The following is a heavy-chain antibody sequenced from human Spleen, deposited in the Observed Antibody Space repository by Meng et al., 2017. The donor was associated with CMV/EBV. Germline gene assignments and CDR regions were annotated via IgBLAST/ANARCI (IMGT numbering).Heavy chain of an antibody. CDR1: GFIFSDYW. J-gene: IGHJ4*02. CDR3: ARAGMGVTKFGH. CDR2: IYNDGSST. Sequence: SCAASGFIFSDYWMHWVRRAPGKGRVWVSRIYNDGSSTSYADSVKGRFTISRDNAKNTLYLQMNSLRAEDTAMYYCARAGMGVTKFGHWGQGTLVTVSS. V-gene: IGHV3-74*01. D-gene: IGHD1-26*01.